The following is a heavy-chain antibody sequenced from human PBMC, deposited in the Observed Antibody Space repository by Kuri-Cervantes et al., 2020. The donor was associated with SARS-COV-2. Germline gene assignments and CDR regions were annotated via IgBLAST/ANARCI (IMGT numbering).Heavy chain of an antibody. CDR3: AGGWEYSSSGYKPPLDY. V-gene: IGHV4-59*01. J-gene: IGHJ4*02. CDR1: GGSICSYY. CDR2: IYYSRST. D-gene: IGHD6-13*01. Sequence: GSLRLSCTVSGGSICSYYWSWIRQPPGKGLEWIGYIYYSRSTNYNPSLKSRVTISVDTSKNQFSLKLSSVTAADTAVYYCAGGWEYSSSGYKPPLDYWGQGTLVTVSS.